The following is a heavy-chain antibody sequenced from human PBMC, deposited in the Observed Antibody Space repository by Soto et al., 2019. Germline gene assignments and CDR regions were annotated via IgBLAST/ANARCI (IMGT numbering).Heavy chain of an antibody. J-gene: IGHJ6*02. CDR3: ATGLPAPSYYYGMDV. Sequence: ASVKVSCKASGYTFTGYYMHWVRQAPGQGLEWMGIINPSGGSTSYAQKFQGRVTMTRDTSTSTVYMELSSLRSEDTAVYYCATGLPAPSYYYGMDVWGQGTTVTVSS. V-gene: IGHV1-46*01. D-gene: IGHD3-16*01. CDR1: GYTFTGYY. CDR2: INPSGGST.